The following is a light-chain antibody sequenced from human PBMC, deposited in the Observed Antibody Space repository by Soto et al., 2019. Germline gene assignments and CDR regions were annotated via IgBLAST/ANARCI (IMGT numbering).Light chain of an antibody. J-gene: IGKJ1*01. CDR2: LGF. CDR3: MQDLQTPRT. Sequence: EIVMTQSPRSLPVTPGEPASISCRSSQSLLHSNGYNFLDWYLQKPGQSPQLLIYLGFNRPSGDPDRFSGSGSGTDFTLTISRVEAEDVGVYYCMQDLQTPRTFGQGTKVEIK. V-gene: IGKV2-28*01. CDR1: QSLLHSNGYNF.